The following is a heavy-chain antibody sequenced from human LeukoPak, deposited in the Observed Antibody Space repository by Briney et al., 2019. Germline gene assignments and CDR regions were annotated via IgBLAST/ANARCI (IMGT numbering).Heavy chain of an antibody. Sequence: SETLSLTCTVSGGSISSSSYYWGWIRQPPGKGLEWIGSIYYSGSTYYNPSLKSRVTVSVDTSKNQFSLKLSSVTAADTAVYYCASIQQQLVDSFDPWGQGTLVTVSS. CDR2: IYYSGST. J-gene: IGHJ5*02. D-gene: IGHD6-13*01. V-gene: IGHV4-39*01. CDR1: GGSISSSSYY. CDR3: ASIQQQLVDSFDP.